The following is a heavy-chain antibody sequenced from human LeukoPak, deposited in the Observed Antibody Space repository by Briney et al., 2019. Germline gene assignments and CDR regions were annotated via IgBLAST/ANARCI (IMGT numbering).Heavy chain of an antibody. CDR3: ARGGLTGYSLGYMDV. CDR2: IYSGGST. D-gene: IGHD3-9*01. CDR1: GFTISSNY. J-gene: IGHJ6*03. V-gene: IGHV3-53*01. Sequence: GGSLRLSCAASGFTISSNYMNWVRQAPGKGLEWVSVIYSGGSTYYADSVKGRFTISRDNSKNTLYLQMNSLRAEDTAVYYCARGGLTGYSLGYMDVWGKGTTVTISS.